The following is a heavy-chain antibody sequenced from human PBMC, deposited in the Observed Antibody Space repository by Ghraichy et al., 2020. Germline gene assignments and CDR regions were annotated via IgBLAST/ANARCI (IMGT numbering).Heavy chain of an antibody. Sequence: ASVKVSCKASGYTFTGYYMHWVRQAPGQGLEWMGRINPNSGGTNYAQKFQGRVTMTRDTSISTAYMELSRLRSDDTAVYYCARVPATRGGSWVRGVDVLDYWGQGTLVTVSS. J-gene: IGHJ4*02. D-gene: IGHD3-10*01. CDR1: GYTFTGYY. CDR2: INPNSGGT. V-gene: IGHV1-2*06. CDR3: ARVPATRGGSWVRGVDVLDY.